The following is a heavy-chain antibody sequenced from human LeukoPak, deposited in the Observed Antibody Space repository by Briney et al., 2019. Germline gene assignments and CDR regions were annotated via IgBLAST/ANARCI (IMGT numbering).Heavy chain of an antibody. V-gene: IGHV4-34*01. D-gene: IGHD6-13*01. CDR3: ARGSKAAAWGAFDL. Sequence: SETLSLTCAVYGGSFSYYYWTWIRQPPGKGLEWIGEINHSATTNSNPSLKSRLAISVDTSRNQFSLRLTSVTAADTAVYYCARGSKAAAWGAFDLWGHGTMVTVST. CDR1: GGSFSYYY. CDR2: INHSATT. J-gene: IGHJ3*01.